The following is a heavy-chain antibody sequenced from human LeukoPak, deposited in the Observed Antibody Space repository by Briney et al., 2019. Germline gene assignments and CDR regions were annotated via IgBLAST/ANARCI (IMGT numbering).Heavy chain of an antibody. V-gene: IGHV1-69*05. CDR1: GGTFSSYA. J-gene: IGHJ6*03. CDR3: ARGGLTDEAPYYYCYMDV. Sequence: ASVKVSCKASGGTFSSYAISWVRQAPGQGLEWMRMIIPIFGTANYAQKFQGRVTITTDESTNTAYMELSSLRSEDTAVYYCARGGLTDEAPYYYCYMDVWGKGTTVTVSS. CDR2: IIPIFGTA. D-gene: IGHD3-16*01.